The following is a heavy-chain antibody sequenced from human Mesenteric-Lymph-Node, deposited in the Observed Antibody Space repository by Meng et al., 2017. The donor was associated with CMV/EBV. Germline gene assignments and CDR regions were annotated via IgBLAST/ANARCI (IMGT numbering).Heavy chain of an antibody. V-gene: IGHV4-61*01. CDR3: ARDTGIAAAGTLYYYGMDV. D-gene: IGHD6-13*01. Sequence: SETLSLTCTVSGGSVSSGSYYWSWIRQPPGKGLEWTGYIYYSGSTNYNPSLKSRVTISVDTSKNQFSLKLSSVTAADTAVYYCARDTGIAAAGTLYYYGMDVWGQGTTVTVSS. CDR1: GGSVSSGSYY. J-gene: IGHJ6*02. CDR2: IYYSGST.